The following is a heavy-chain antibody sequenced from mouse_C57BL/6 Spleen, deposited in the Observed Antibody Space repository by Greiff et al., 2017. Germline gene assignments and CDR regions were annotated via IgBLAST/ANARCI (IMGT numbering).Heavy chain of an antibody. CDR2: INPNNGGT. J-gene: IGHJ4*01. V-gene: IGHV1-26*01. Sequence: VQLQQSGPELVKPGASVKISCKASGYTFTDYYMNWVKQSHGKSLEWIGDINPNNGGTSYNQKFKGTATLTVDKSSSTAYMERRSLTSEDSAVYYCARRDYDYDSYAMDYWGQGTSVTVSS. CDR3: ARRDYDYDSYAMDY. CDR1: GYTFTDYY. D-gene: IGHD2-4*01.